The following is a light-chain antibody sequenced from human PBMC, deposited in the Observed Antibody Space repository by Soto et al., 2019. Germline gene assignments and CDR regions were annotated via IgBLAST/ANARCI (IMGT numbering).Light chain of an antibody. Sequence: DIQMTQSPATLSASVVDRVTITCLASQSVRSWLDWYHQKPGTAPKMLIFDASRLESGVPSRFSGGGSGKDFTLTISSLQPEDFATYSCQQSYSTPLTFGGGTKVDIK. CDR1: QSVRSW. CDR3: QQSYSTPLT. V-gene: IGKV1-39*01. J-gene: IGKJ4*01. CDR2: DAS.